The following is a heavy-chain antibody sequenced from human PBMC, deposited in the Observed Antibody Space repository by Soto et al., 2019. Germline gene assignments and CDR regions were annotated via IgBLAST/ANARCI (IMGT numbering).Heavy chain of an antibody. J-gene: IGHJ6*03. Sequence: EVQLVESGGGLVQPGGSLRLSCAASEFTFTNYWMHWVRQAPGEGLVWVSGISSSGITNYADSVKGRIALSRANANNIVYLQMISLTAEDTAVYYCVRGGRLAYSMAVWDKGTTVNVSS. CDR2: ISSSGIT. V-gene: IGHV3-74*01. CDR3: VRGGRLAYSMAV. CDR1: EFTFTNYW. D-gene: IGHD4-17*01.